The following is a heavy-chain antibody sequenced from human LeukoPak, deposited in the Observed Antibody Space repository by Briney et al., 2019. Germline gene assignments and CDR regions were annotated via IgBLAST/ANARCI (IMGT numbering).Heavy chain of an antibody. Sequence: SETLSLTCAVSGFSISNGYYWGWIRQPPGKGLVWIGSIYHSGSTYYSPSLTSRVTISIDTSKNQFSLKLSSVTAADTAVYYCARLPYSSNWYYFDYWGQGALVTVSS. J-gene: IGHJ4*02. V-gene: IGHV4-38-2*01. CDR3: ARLPYSSNWYYFDY. CDR2: IYHSGST. D-gene: IGHD6-13*01. CDR1: GFSISNGYY.